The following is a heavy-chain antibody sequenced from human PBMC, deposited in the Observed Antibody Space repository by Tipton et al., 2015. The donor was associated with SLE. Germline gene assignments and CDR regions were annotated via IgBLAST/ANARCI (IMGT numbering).Heavy chain of an antibody. V-gene: IGHV1-18*01. CDR2: ISTYNGNT. CDR3: ARGGTGRRGYLDY. D-gene: IGHD6-6*01. CDR1: GYTFSSYG. Sequence: QLVQSGAEVKKPGASVKVSCKASGYTFSSYGITWVRQAPGQGLEWMGWISTYNGNTYYEQKIQGRVTMITDTFTRTVYMELMSLRPDDTAVYYCARGGTGRRGYLDYWGQGTLVTVSS. J-gene: IGHJ4*02.